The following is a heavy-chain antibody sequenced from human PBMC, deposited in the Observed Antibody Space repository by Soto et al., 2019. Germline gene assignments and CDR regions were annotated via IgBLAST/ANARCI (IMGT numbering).Heavy chain of an antibody. V-gene: IGHV4-31*03. CDR3: ARGYCTNGVCSIPLPYCSGGSCYRPKTTRLSSDAFDI. Sequence: PSETLSLTCTVSGGSISSGGYYWSWIRQHPGKGLEWIGYIYYSGSTYYNPSLKSRVTISVDTSKNQFSLKLSSVTAADTAVYYCARGYCTNGVCSIPLPYCSGGSCYRPKTTRLSSDAFDIWGQGTMVTVSS. D-gene: IGHD2-15*01. CDR2: IYYSGST. J-gene: IGHJ3*02. CDR1: GGSISSGGYY.